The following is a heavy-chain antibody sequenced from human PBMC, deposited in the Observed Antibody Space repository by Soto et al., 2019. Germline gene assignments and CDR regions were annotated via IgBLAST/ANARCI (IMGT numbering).Heavy chain of an antibody. V-gene: IGHV4-59*01. CDR2: IYYSGST. D-gene: IGHD5-18*01. Sequence: QVQLQESGPGLVKPSETLSLTCTVSGGSISSYYWSWIRQPPGKGLEWIGYIYYSGSTNYNPSLKSRVTISVDTSKNQFSLKLSSVTAADTAVYYCARDRGYSYGRDYGMDVWGQGTTVTVSS. CDR1: GGSISSYY. J-gene: IGHJ6*02. CDR3: ARDRGYSYGRDYGMDV.